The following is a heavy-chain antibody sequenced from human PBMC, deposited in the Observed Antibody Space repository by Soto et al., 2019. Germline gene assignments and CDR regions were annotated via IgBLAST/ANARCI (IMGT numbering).Heavy chain of an antibody. Sequence: EVQLLESGGGLVQPGGSLRLSCAASGFTFSSYAMSWVRQAPGKGLEWVSAISGSGGSTYYADSVKGRFTISKDNSKNTLYLQMNSLRAEDTAVYYCAKDLFLQQLTTVIDYWGQGTLVTVSS. D-gene: IGHD6-13*01. CDR1: GFTFSSYA. CDR2: ISGSGGST. V-gene: IGHV3-23*01. J-gene: IGHJ4*02. CDR3: AKDLFLQQLTTVIDY.